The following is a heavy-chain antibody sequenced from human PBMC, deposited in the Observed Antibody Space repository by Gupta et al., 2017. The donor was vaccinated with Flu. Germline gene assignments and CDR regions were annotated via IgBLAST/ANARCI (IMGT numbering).Heavy chain of an antibody. D-gene: IGHD6-6*01. CDR2: IYYSGRT. Sequence: TWIRQPPGKGLEWLGSIYYSGRTNFNPSLRSRVTMSVDTSKNQFSLKLRSVTAADTAVYYCARVREGYSSSPSYFDYWGQGTLVTVSS. V-gene: IGHV4-59*01. CDR3: ARVREGYSSSPSYFDY. J-gene: IGHJ4*02.